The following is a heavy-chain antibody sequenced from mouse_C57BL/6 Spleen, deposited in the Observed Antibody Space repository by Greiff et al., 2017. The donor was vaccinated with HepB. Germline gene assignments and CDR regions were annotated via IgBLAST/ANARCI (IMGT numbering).Heavy chain of an antibody. CDR3: ARHVSPYDYNAMDY. CDR2: ISSGGSYT. Sequence: EVQLVESGGDLVKPGGSLKLSCAASGFTFSSYGMSWVRQTPDKRLEWVATISSGGSYTYYPDSVKGRFTISRDNAKNTLYLQMSSLKSEDTAMYYCARHVSPYDYNAMDYWGQGTSVTVSS. CDR1: GFTFSSYG. J-gene: IGHJ4*01. D-gene: IGHD6-2*01. V-gene: IGHV5-6*01.